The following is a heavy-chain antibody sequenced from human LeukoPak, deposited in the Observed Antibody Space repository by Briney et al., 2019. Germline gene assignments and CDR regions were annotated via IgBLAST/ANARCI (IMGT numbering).Heavy chain of an antibody. CDR2: ISSSGSTI. V-gene: IGHV3-11*01. Sequence: GGSLRLSCAASGFTFSDYYMSWIRQAPGKGLEWVSYISSSGSTIYYADPVKGRFTISRDNAKNSLYLQMNSLRAEDTAVYYCARDGRSYDFWSGYYNWFDPWGQGTLVTVSS. CDR1: GFTFSDYY. CDR3: ARDGRSYDFWSGYYNWFDP. J-gene: IGHJ5*02. D-gene: IGHD3-3*01.